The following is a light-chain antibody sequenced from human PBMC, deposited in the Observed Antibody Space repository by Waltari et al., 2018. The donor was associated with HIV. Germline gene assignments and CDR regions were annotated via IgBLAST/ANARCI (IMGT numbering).Light chain of an antibody. J-gene: IGKJ1*01. Sequence: EIIMTLSPATLSVSPGESVTLSCRASQSVSSSLAWYQQKIGQAPRLLMYGASIRATGIPGRFSGSGSGTEFTLTISSLQSEDFAVYYCQQYNNWARTFGQGTKVE. V-gene: IGKV3-15*01. CDR2: GAS. CDR3: QQYNNWART. CDR1: QSVSSS.